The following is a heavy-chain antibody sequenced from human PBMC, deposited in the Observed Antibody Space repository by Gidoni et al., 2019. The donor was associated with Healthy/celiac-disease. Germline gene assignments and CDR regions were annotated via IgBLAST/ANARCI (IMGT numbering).Heavy chain of an antibody. D-gene: IGHD2-2*01. CDR1: GGTFRRYA. Sequence: QFPLVQSGAAVTQPVSSVMVSCKASGGTFRRYAISWVRQAPGQGLEWMGGIIPIFGTANYAQKFQGRVTITADKSTSTAYMELSSLRSEDTAVYYCARAHEIGSSTSCYCYWGQGTLVTVSS. V-gene: IGHV1-69*06. CDR2: IIPIFGTA. CDR3: ARAHEIGSSTSCYCY. J-gene: IGHJ4*02.